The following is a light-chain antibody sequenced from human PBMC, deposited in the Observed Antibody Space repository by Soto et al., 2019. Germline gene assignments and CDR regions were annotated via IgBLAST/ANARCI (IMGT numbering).Light chain of an antibody. Sequence: DIQMTQSPSSLSASVGDRVTLTCRASQDIGQYLAWYQQRPGKVPKRLIYYVSNLQSGVPSRFSGSGSGTEYTLSISSLQPEDVSTYYCLKYAKDFPGTFGQGTKVEI. CDR1: QDIGQY. CDR2: YVS. V-gene: IGKV1-27*01. J-gene: IGKJ1*01. CDR3: LKYAKDFPGT.